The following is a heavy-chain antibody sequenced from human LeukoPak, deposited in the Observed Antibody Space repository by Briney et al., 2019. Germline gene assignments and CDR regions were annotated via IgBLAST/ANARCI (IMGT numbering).Heavy chain of an antibody. CDR2: IYTSGST. CDR3: ARVTRTFYDILTGRSREGRFDY. V-gene: IGHV4-4*07. J-gene: IGHJ4*02. D-gene: IGHD3-9*01. CDR1: GGSISSYY. Sequence: SETLSLTCTVSGGSISSYYWSWIRQPAGKGLEWIGRIYTSGSTNYNPSLKSRVTMSVDTSKNQFSLKLRSVTAADTAVYYCARVTRTFYDILTGRSREGRFDYWGQGTLVTVSS.